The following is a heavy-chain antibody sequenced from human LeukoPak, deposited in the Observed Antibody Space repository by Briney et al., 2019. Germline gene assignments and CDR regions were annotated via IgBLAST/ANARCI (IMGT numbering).Heavy chain of an antibody. Sequence: ASVKVSCKASGYTFTGYYMHWVRQAPGQGLEWMGWINPNSGGTNYAQKFQGRVTMTRDTSISTAYMELSRLRSDDTAVYYCARGGLFPYGSGSYSFLLWGQGTMVTVPS. D-gene: IGHD3-10*01. CDR3: ARGGLFPYGSGSYSFLL. J-gene: IGHJ3*01. CDR2: INPNSGGT. CDR1: GYTFTGYY. V-gene: IGHV1-2*02.